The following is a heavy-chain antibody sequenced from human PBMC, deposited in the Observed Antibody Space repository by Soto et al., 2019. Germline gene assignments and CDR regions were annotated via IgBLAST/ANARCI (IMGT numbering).Heavy chain of an antibody. CDR3: ARRDRSGSFDF. Sequence: QVQLVQSGAEAKKPGASVKVSCKASGYTFAYYYIHWVRLAPGQGLEWMGWLNPKSGGTSHAQKFQGRVTMTRDTSISTVYMELSRLTSDDRAMYYCARRDRSGSFDFWGQGTLVTVSS. J-gene: IGHJ5*01. CDR1: GYTFAYYY. V-gene: IGHV1-2*02. CDR2: LNPKSGGT. D-gene: IGHD5-18*01.